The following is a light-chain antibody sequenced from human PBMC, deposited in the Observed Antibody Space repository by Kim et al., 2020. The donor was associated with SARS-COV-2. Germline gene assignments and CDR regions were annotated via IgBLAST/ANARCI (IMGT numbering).Light chain of an antibody. Sequence: NFMLTQPHSVSESPGRTVTISCTRSSGSIATSYVQWYQQRPASAPTTAIYENNQRPSGVPDRFSGSIDSSSNSASLTISGRKTEDEADYYCQSYDSTTVVFGGGTKVTVL. CDR2: ENN. CDR1: SGSIATSY. V-gene: IGLV6-57*03. J-gene: IGLJ2*01. CDR3: QSYDSTTVV.